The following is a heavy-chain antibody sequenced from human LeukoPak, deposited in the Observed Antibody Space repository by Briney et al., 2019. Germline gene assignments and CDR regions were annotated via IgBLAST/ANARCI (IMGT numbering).Heavy chain of an antibody. Sequence: ASVKVSCKASGYPFTTYGFIWVRQAPGLGLEWMGWISANNGNTKYGQKFQGGVTMTTDTTTETAYMELSSLRFDDTAIYYCARTVGDRADPWGQGSLVTVSS. CDR2: ISANNGNT. CDR3: ARTVGDRADP. V-gene: IGHV1-18*01. J-gene: IGHJ5*02. D-gene: IGHD2-21*01. CDR1: GYPFTTYG.